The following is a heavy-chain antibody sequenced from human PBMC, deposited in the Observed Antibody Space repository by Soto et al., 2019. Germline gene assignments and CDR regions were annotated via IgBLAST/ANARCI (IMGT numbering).Heavy chain of an antibody. V-gene: IGHV2-5*02. CDR1: GFSLSTTGVG. D-gene: IGHD5-18*01. J-gene: IGHJ4*02. Sequence: QITLKESGPTLVKPTQTLTLTCTFSGFSLSTTGVGVGWIRQPPGKALEWLALIYWDDDKRYSPSLKSRLTITQETSNNQVVLTMTNMDPVDTATFYCAHSGNSYGPYYFDYWGQGTLVTVSS. CDR2: IYWDDDK. CDR3: AHSGNSYGPYYFDY.